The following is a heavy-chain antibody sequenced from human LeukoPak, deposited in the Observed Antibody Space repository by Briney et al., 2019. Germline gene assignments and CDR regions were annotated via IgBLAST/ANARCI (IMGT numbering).Heavy chain of an antibody. D-gene: IGHD3-22*01. Sequence: GGSLRLSCAASGFTFSNYGMHWVRQAPGKGLEWVAVIWYDGSNKYYADSVKGRFTISRDNSKNTLYLQMNSLRAEDTAVYYCARDLYYDSSGSLFDYWGQGTLVTVSS. CDR1: GFTFSNYG. CDR2: IWYDGSNK. CDR3: ARDLYYDSSGSLFDY. J-gene: IGHJ4*02. V-gene: IGHV3-33*01.